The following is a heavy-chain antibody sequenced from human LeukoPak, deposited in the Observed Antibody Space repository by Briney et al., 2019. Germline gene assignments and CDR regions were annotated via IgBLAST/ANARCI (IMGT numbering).Heavy chain of an antibody. CDR3: ARSLTALTYEGY. D-gene: IGHD3-3*01. Sequence: GGSLRLSCAASGFTFSSYMMNWVRQAPGKGLEWVSSINSGSTYTYYTESVKGRFTVSRDNAKNSLFLQMNSLRAEDTAIYYCARSLTALTYEGYWGQGTLVTVSS. J-gene: IGHJ4*02. CDR2: INSGSTYT. CDR1: GFTFSSYM. V-gene: IGHV3-21*01.